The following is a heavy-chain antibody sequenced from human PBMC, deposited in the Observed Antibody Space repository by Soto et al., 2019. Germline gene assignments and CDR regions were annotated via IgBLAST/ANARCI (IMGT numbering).Heavy chain of an antibody. CDR3: TTDHHYDFWSGYSNFDY. CDR1: GFTFSNAW. CDR2: IKSKTDGGTT. J-gene: IGHJ4*02. V-gene: IGHV3-15*01. Sequence: EVQLVESGGGLVKPGGSLRLSCAASGFTFSNAWMSWVRQAPGKGLEWGGRIKSKTDGGTTDYAAPVKGRFTISRDDSQNTLYLKMNSLTTDDTAVYYCTTDHHYDFWSGYSNFDYWGQGTLVTVSS. D-gene: IGHD3-3*01.